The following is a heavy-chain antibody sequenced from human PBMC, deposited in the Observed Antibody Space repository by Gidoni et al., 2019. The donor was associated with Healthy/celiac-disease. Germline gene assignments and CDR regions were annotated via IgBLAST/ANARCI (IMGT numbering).Heavy chain of an antibody. CDR3: ARLLRAATNFYYYYGMDV. CDR2: LYHSGST. CDR1: GGSTSILNW. D-gene: IGHD6-25*01. V-gene: IGHV4-4*02. J-gene: IGHJ6*02. Sequence: QVQLQESGPGLVKPSGTLSLTCAVSGGSTSILNWWSWVRQPPGEGLEWIGELYHSGSTNYNPTLKSRVTISVDKSKNQFSLKLSSVTAADTAVYYCARLLRAATNFYYYYGMDVWGQGTTVTVSS.